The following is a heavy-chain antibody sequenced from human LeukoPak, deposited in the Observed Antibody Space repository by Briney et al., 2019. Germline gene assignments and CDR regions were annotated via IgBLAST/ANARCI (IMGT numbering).Heavy chain of an antibody. CDR1: GFTFSSYW. J-gene: IGHJ4*02. CDR2: IKQDGSEK. CDR3: ARAPYGYFDY. D-gene: IGHD3-10*01. Sequence: GSLRLSRAASGFTFSSYWMGWVRQAPGEGLEWVANIKQDGSEKYYVDSVKGRFTISRDNAKNSLYLQMNSLRAEDTAVYYCARAPYGYFDYWGQGTLVTVSS. V-gene: IGHV3-7*01.